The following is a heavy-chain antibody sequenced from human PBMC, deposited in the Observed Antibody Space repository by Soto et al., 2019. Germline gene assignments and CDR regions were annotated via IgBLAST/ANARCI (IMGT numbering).Heavy chain of an antibody. D-gene: IGHD1-1*01. CDR3: ARAYKCRKMSLNVFDL. J-gene: IGHJ3*01. CDR1: QFVFSNSW. CDR2: ISADGSAA. V-gene: IGHV3-74*01. Sequence: PGGSLRLSCAASQFVFSNSWMHWVRQVPGKGLIWVSRISADGSAATYTDSVKGRFTISRDNTRNTLYLDMNSLRVDDTAIYYCARAYKCRKMSLNVFDLWGQGTMVTVSS.